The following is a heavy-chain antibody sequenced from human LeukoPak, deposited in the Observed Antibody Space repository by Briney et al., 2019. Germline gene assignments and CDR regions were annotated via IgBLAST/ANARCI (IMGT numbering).Heavy chain of an antibody. J-gene: IGHJ3*02. D-gene: IGHD4-17*01. CDR2: INPGSGAT. CDR1: GYTFTDYY. Sequence: GASVKVSCKASGYTFTDYYIHWVRRAPGQGLECMGWINPGSGATKYTQKFQDWVTMTRDTSISIAYMELTRLKSDDTAIYYCARVRHGDYLGALDIWGQGTLVTVSS. V-gene: IGHV1-2*04. CDR3: ARVRHGDYLGALDI.